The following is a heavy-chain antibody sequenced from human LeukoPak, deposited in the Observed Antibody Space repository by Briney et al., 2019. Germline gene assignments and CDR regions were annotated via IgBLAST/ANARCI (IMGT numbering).Heavy chain of an antibody. Sequence: PSETLSLTCTVSGGSTSSYYWSWIRQPPGKGLEWIGYIYYSGSTNYNPALKSRVTISVDTSKNQFSVKLNSVTAADTAVYYCARQYYERTGYYYFDYWDQGTLVSVSS. V-gene: IGHV4-59*01. CDR3: ARQYYERTGYYYFDY. J-gene: IGHJ4*02. CDR1: GGSTSSYY. D-gene: IGHD3-22*01. CDR2: IYYSGST.